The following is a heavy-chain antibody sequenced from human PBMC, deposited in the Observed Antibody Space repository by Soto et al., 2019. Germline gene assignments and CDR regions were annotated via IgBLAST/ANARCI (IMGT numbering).Heavy chain of an antibody. D-gene: IGHD2-8*01. CDR3: ARDPPSYCTNVLCSRGGAFDI. Sequence: PGGSLRLSCAASGFTFDDYAMHWVRQAPGKGLEWVSGISWNSGSIGYADSVKGRFTISRDNAKNSLYLQMNSLRAEDTAVYYCARDPPSYCTNVLCSRGGAFDIWGHGTMITVSS. CDR2: ISWNSGSI. V-gene: IGHV3-9*01. CDR1: GFTFDDYA. J-gene: IGHJ3*02.